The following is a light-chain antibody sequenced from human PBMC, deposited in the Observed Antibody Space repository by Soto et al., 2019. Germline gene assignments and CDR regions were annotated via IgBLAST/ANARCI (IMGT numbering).Light chain of an antibody. J-gene: IGKJ5*01. Sequence: VVMTQSPLYLPLTLRQPAYLSCRSNESLVHSDGIAYFSWFQQRPGRSTRRLIYKVSNRDSGVPARFSGSGSGTDFALKISRVEAEEVGVYYCMQGTHWPITFGQGTRLEIK. V-gene: IGKV2-30*02. CDR2: KVS. CDR3: MQGTHWPIT. CDR1: ESLVHSDGIAY.